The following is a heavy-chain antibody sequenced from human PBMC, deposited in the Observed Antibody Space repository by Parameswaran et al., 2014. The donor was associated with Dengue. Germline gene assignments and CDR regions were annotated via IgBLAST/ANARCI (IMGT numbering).Heavy chain of an antibody. Sequence: VRQMPGKGLEWMAIIYPDDSDARYSPSFQGQVTISADKSISTAYLQWRSLKASDTGIYYCARRGFGYSDDYWGQGTLVTVSS. V-gene: IGHV5-51*01. CDR2: IYPDDSDA. J-gene: IGHJ4*02. CDR3: ARRGFGYSDDY. D-gene: IGHD3-22*01.